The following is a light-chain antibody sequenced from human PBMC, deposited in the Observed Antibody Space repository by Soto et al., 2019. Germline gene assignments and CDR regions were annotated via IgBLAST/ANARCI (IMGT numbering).Light chain of an antibody. CDR3: SSYTSSNTVV. CDR1: SSDVGGYNY. V-gene: IGLV2-14*01. J-gene: IGLJ2*01. Sequence: QSALTQPASVSGSPGQSITISCTGTSSDVGGYNYVSWYQPYPGKAPKLMIYEVSNRPSGVSNRFSGSRSGNTASLTISGLQADDEADYYCSSYTSSNTVVFGGGTKLTVL. CDR2: EVS.